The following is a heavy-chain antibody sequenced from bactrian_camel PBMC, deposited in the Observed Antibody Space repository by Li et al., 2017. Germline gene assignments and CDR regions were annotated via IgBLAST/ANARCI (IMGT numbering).Heavy chain of an antibody. J-gene: IGHJ4*01. CDR2: IESDGST. D-gene: IGHD2*01. V-gene: IGHV3S9*01. CDR3: VAAMIRTQCDGIYTGRIPAEYNY. Sequence: HVQLVESGGGSVQAGGSLRLSCAASGLTYSSYCMGWFRQIPDKEREGVAGIESDGSTSYADSVKGRFIVSKDNADYTLYLQMNSLKPEDTAMYYCVAAMIRTQCDGIYTGRIPAEYNYWGQGTQVTVS. CDR1: GLTYSSYC.